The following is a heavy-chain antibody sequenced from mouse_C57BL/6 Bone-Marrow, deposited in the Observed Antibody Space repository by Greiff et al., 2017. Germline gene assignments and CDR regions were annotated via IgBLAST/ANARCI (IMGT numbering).Heavy chain of an antibody. Sequence: EVKLMESGPGLVKPSQSLSLTCSVTGYSITSGYYWNWIRQFPGNKLEWMGYISYDGSNNYNPSLKNRISITRDTSKNQFFLKLNSVTTEDTATYYCARGRTYPWFAYWGQGTLVTVSA. D-gene: IGHD1-1*01. V-gene: IGHV3-6*01. J-gene: IGHJ3*01. CDR3: ARGRTYPWFAY. CDR2: ISYDGSN. CDR1: GYSITSGYY.